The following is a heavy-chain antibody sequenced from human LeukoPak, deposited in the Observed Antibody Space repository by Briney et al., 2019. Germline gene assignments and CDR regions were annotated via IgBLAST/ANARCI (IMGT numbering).Heavy chain of an antibody. V-gene: IGHV3-23*01. CDR3: AKDGLQFSEWLPPLGY. Sequence: PGGSLRLSCAASGFTLSSYAMSWVRQAPGKGLEWVSLISGNAGSTYYADSVEGRFTISRDITKNTPYLQMNSLRAEDTAVYYCAKDGLQFSEWLPPLGYWGQGTLVTVSS. CDR2: ISGNAGST. CDR1: GFTLSSYA. J-gene: IGHJ4*02. D-gene: IGHD3-3*01.